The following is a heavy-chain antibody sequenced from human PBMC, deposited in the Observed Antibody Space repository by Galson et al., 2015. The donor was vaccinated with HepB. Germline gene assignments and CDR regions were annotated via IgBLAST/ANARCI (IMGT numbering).Heavy chain of an antibody. D-gene: IGHD1-1*01. CDR3: AGDVADERLFHYHHGMDV. CDR1: GYTFIGYF. J-gene: IGHJ6*02. V-gene: IGHV1-2*06. Sequence: SVKVSCKASGYTFIGYFIHWVRQAPGQGLEWMGRINPNSGGPSLLQKFHGRVTMTRDTSINTVYMEVTWLTSDDTAVYYCAGDVADERLFHYHHGMDVWGQGTTVTVSS. CDR2: INPNSGGP.